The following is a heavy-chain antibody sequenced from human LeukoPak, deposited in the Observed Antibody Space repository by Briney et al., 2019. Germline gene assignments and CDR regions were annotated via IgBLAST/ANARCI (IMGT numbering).Heavy chain of an antibody. J-gene: IGHJ4*01. D-gene: IGHD3-9*01. CDR3: ARGSYDMLIGYYPNFDY. V-gene: IGHV4-59*08. CDR2: IHYSGST. CDR1: GVSIGSYS. Sequence: TSETLSLTCTVSGVSIGSYSWNWIRQPPGKGLEWIGHIHYSGSTNYNPSLKSRVTISVDTSKNQFSLKLSSVTAADPAVYYCARGSYDMLIGYYPNFDYWGQGTLVTVYS.